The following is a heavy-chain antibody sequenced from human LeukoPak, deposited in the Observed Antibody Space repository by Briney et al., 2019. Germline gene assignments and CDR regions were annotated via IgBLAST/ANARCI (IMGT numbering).Heavy chain of an antibody. Sequence: LGESLKISCKGSGYSLTSYWIGWVRQMPGKGLEWMGIIYPGDSDTRYSPSFQGQVTISADKSISTAYLQWSSLKASDTAMYYCARLLRPGRPAAMESDAFDIWGQGTMVTVSS. CDR3: ARLLRPGRPAAMESDAFDI. J-gene: IGHJ3*02. V-gene: IGHV5-51*01. CDR1: GYSLTSYW. D-gene: IGHD2-2*01. CDR2: IYPGDSDT.